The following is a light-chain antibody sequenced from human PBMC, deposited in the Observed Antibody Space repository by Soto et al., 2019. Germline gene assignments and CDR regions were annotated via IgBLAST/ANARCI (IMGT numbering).Light chain of an antibody. CDR3: QQYNSYRGT. J-gene: IGKJ1*01. Sequence: DIQMTQSPSTLSASVGDRVTITCRASKSISSWLAWYQQKPGKAPKLLIYDASSLESGVPSRFSGSGSGTEFTLTISSLQPDDFATYYCQQYNSYRGTFGQGTKV. CDR2: DAS. V-gene: IGKV1-5*01. CDR1: KSISSW.